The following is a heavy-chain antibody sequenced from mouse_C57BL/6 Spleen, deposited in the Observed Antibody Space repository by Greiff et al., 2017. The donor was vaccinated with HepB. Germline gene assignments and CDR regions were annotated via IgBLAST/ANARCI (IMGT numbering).Heavy chain of an antibody. CDR2: IYPGDGDT. D-gene: IGHD2-2*01. CDR1: GYAFSSYW. V-gene: IGHV1-80*01. Sequence: VQLQQSGAELVKPGASVKISCKASGYAFSSYWMNWVKQRPGKGLEWIGQIYPGDGDTNYNGKFKGKATLTADKSSSTAYMQLSSLTSEDSAVYFCARGGIYYGNDVGDYWGQGTSVTVSS. J-gene: IGHJ4*01. CDR3: ARGGIYYGNDVGDY.